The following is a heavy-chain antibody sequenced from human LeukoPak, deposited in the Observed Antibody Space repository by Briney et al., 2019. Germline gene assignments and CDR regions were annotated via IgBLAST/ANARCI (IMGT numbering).Heavy chain of an antibody. CDR3: ARDSGDSSGYYPPSFDY. J-gene: IGHJ4*02. CDR2: INPSGGST. V-gene: IGHV1-46*01. Sequence: ASVKVSCKPSGYTFTSYYMHWVRQAPGQGLEWMGIINPSGGSTSYAQKFQGRVTMTRDTSTSTVYMELSSLRSEDTAVYYCARDSGDSSGYYPPSFDYWGQGTLVTVSS. CDR1: GYTFTSYY. D-gene: IGHD3-22*01.